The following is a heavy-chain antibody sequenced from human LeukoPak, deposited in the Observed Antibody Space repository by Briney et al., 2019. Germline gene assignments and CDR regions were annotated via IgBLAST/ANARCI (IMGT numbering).Heavy chain of an antibody. Sequence: QAGGSLRLSCAASGFTFSSYAMSWVRQAPGKGLEWVSYISSSGSTIYYADSVKGRFTISRDNAKNSLYLQMNSLRAEDTAVYYCAELGITMIGGVWGKGTTVTTSS. V-gene: IGHV3-48*03. J-gene: IGHJ6*04. CDR1: GFTFSSYA. CDR2: ISSSGSTI. D-gene: IGHD3-10*02. CDR3: AELGITMIGGV.